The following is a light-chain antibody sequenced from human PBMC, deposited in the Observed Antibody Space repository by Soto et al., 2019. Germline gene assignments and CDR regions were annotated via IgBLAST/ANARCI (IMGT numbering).Light chain of an antibody. CDR1: QSVRTY. CDR3: LQYSELRT. CDR2: AAS. Sequence: EIVMTQSPATLSVSPGETATLSCRASQSVRTYLAWYQQKPGQAPRLLIYAASTRATGIPARFSGGGSGTEYTITISSLQSEDFAIYYCLQYSELRTFGQGSKLEIK. J-gene: IGKJ1*01. V-gene: IGKV3-15*01.